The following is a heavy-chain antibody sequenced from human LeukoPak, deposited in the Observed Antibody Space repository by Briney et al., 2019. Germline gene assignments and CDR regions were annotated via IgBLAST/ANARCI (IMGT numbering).Heavy chain of an antibody. J-gene: IGHJ4*02. Sequence: PGGSLRLSCAASGFTFSDDSMNWVRQAPGKGLEWVSSISSGSTYIYYADSVKGRFTISRDNAKNSLYLQMNSLRAEDTAVYYCAREVLMGPRYFDYWGQGTLVTVSS. CDR3: AREVLMGPRYFDY. V-gene: IGHV3-21*01. CDR2: ISSGSTYI. D-gene: IGHD3-10*01. CDR1: GFTFSDDS.